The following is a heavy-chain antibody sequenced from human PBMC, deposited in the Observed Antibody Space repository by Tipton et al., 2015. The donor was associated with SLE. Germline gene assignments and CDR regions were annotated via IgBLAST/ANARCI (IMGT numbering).Heavy chain of an antibody. V-gene: IGHV4-30-4*01. Sequence: TLSLTCTVSGGSISSGDYYWSWIRQPPGKGLEWIGYIYYSGSTYYNPSLKSRVTISVDTSKNQFSLKLSSVTAADTAVYYCTRDKRDYFDSGSYYNPFDYWGQGTLVTVSS. CDR3: TRDKRDYFDSGSYYNPFDY. CDR1: GGSISSGDYY. J-gene: IGHJ4*02. D-gene: IGHD3-10*01. CDR2: IYYSGST.